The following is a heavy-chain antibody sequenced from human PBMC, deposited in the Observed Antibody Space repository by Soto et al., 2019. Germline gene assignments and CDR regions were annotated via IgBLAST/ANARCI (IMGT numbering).Heavy chain of an antibody. CDR2: IYYSGST. Sequence: QVQLQESGPGLVKPSQTLSLTCTVSGGSISSGGYYWSWIRQHPGKGLEWIGYIYYSGSTYYNPSLMSRVTISVDTSKNQFSLKLSSVTAADTAVYYCARGAPFLWFGELFPMGYGMDVWGQGTTVTVSS. CDR1: GGSISSGGYY. CDR3: ARGAPFLWFGELFPMGYGMDV. J-gene: IGHJ6*02. V-gene: IGHV4-31*03. D-gene: IGHD3-10*01.